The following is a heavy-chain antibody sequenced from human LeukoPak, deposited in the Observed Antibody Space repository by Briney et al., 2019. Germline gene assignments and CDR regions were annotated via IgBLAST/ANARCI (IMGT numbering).Heavy chain of an antibody. V-gene: IGHV4-59*07. Sequence: PSDTLSLTCTVSGGSIRNYYWSWIRQPPGRGLEWIGYVYHTGNTKYNPSLESRATISIDTSKNQFSLKLSSVTAADSAVYYCAKSDGSGSYFDYWGQGTLVTVS. CDR1: GGSIRNYY. J-gene: IGHJ4*02. CDR3: AKSDGSGSYFDY. D-gene: IGHD3-10*01. CDR2: VYHTGNT.